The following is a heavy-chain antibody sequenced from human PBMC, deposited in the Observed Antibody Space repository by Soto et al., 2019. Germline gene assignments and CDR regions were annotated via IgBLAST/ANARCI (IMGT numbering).Heavy chain of an antibody. D-gene: IGHD3-10*01. CDR1: GGSISSSNW. CDR3: ASHGSGSYYFDY. CDR2: IYHSGST. J-gene: IGHJ4*02. V-gene: IGHV4-4*02. Sequence: TSETLSLTCAVSGGSISSSNWWSGVRQPPGKGLEWIGEIYHSGSTNYNPSLKSRVTISVDKSKNQFSLKLSSVTAADTAVYYCASHGSGSYYFDYWGQGTLVTVSS.